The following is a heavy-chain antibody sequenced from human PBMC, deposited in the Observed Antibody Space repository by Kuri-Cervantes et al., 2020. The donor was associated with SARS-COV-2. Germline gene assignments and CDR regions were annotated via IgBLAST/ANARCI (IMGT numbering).Heavy chain of an antibody. CDR3: ALTGSITMVRRARPGYYYGMDV. V-gene: IGHV5-51*01. CDR1: GYSFISYW. J-gene: IGHJ6*02. CDR2: IYPSDSDT. Sequence: GGSLRLSCKGSGYSFISYWIAWVRQMPGKGLEWMGIIYPSDSDTRYNPSFQGQVTISADKSISTAYLQWSSLKASDTAMYYCALTGSITMVRRARPGYYYGMDVWGQGTTVTVSS. D-gene: IGHD3-10*01.